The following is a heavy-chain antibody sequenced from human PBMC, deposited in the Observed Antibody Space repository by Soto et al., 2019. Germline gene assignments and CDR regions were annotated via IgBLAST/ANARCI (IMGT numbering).Heavy chain of an antibody. V-gene: IGHV3-48*01. CDR1: GITFSYYN. CDR3: ARAYFDIVPFDC. Sequence: GGALRLSCLTSGITFSYYNMNWLRQAPGKGLEWLSYISSDSSTIYYADSVEGRFTISRDNAQTSLYLQMNSLRAEDTDVYYCARAYFDIVPFDCWGQGTLVTVS. CDR2: ISSDSSTI. D-gene: IGHD3-22*01. J-gene: IGHJ4*02.